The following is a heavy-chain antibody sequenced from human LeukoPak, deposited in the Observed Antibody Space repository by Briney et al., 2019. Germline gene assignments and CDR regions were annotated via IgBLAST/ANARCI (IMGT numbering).Heavy chain of an antibody. CDR1: GFTFSSYW. V-gene: IGHV3-7*01. CDR2: IKQDGSEK. J-gene: IGHJ4*02. Sequence: GGSLRLSCAVSGFTFSSYWMSWVGQAPGKGLEGVANIKQDGSEKYYVDSVKGRFTISRDNAKNSLYLQMNSLRAEDTAVYYCASEPGGIVVVPAAMDPYWGQGTLVTVSS. D-gene: IGHD2-2*01. CDR3: ASEPGGIVVVPAAMDPY.